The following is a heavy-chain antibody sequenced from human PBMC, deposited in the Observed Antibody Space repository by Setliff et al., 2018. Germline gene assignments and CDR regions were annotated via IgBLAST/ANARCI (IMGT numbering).Heavy chain of an antibody. J-gene: IGHJ3*02. Sequence: ASETLSLTCTVSGGSISSYYRSWIRQPPGKGLEWIGYIYYSGSTNYNPSLKSRVTISVDTSKNQFSLKLSSVTAADTAVYYCARGGNDYKWGAFDIWGQGTMVTV. CDR2: IYYSGST. V-gene: IGHV4-59*01. D-gene: IGHD4-4*01. CDR3: ARGGNDYKWGAFDI. CDR1: GGSISSYY.